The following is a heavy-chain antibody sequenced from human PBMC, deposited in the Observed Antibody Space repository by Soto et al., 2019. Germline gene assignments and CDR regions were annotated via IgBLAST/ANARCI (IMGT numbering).Heavy chain of an antibody. CDR2: IKSKTDGGTT. V-gene: IGHV3-15*01. CDR3: TTESADIVVVLAPTLNYYYGMDV. Sequence: KSGGSLRLSCAASGFTFSNAWMSWVRQAPGKGLEWVGRIKSKTDGGTTDYAAPVKGRFTISRDDSKNTLYLQMNSLKTEDTAVYYCTTESADIVVVLAPTLNYYYGMDVWGQGTKVTVSS. CDR1: GFTFSNAW. D-gene: IGHD2-15*01. J-gene: IGHJ6*02.